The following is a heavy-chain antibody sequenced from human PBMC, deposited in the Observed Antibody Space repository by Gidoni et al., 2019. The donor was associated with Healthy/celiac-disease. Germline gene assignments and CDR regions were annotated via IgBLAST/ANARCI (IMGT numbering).Heavy chain of an antibody. CDR2: IIPIFGTT. CDR1: GGTFSSDA. V-gene: IGHV1-69*01. Sequence: QVQLVQSGAEVKKPGSSVKVSCKASGGTFSSDAITWVRQAPGQGLEWMGGIIPIFGTTNYAQKFQGRVTITADESTTTAYMELSGLRSEDTAMYYCARERFGGVGPDYYFDYWGQGTLVTVSS. J-gene: IGHJ4*02. D-gene: IGHD3-16*01. CDR3: ARERFGGVGPDYYFDY.